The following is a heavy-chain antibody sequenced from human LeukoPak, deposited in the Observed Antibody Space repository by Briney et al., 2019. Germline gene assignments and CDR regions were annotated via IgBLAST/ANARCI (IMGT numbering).Heavy chain of an antibody. J-gene: IGHJ4*02. CDR2: FDPEDGET. Sequence: ASVKVSCKVSGYTLTELSMHWVRQAPGKGLEWMGGFDPEDGETIYAQKFQGRVTMTEDTSTDRAYMELSRLRSEDTAVYYCASGGGSDFDYWGQGTLVTVSS. D-gene: IGHD3-16*01. CDR3: ASGGGSDFDY. CDR1: GYTLTELS. V-gene: IGHV1-24*01.